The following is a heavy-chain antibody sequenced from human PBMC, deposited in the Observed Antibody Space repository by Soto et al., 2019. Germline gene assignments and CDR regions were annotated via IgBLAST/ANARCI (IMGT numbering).Heavy chain of an antibody. V-gene: IGHV3-23*01. Sequence: GGSLRLSCATSGLTFSNYAMSWVRQAPGGGLEWVSSMSGSSSTTYYADSVRGRFTISRDRSKNTLYLQMSSLRAEDTALYYCAKNQERELPRVIDFWGQGT. D-gene: IGHD1-7*01. CDR3: AKNQERELPRVIDF. CDR1: GLTFSNYA. J-gene: IGHJ4*02. CDR2: MSGSSSTT.